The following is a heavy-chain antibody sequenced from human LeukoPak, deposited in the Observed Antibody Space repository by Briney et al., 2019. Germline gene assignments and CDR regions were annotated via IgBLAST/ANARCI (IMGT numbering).Heavy chain of an antibody. Sequence: PGGSLRLSCAGSGFRLDDYAMHWVRQPPGKGLQWVSSISWDSGNTAYADSVKDRFTISRDNAKNFLYLQMNSLRGDDTALYYCIKDMGFDLVKDVFDVWGQGARVTVSS. CDR2: ISWDSGNT. V-gene: IGHV3-9*01. CDR1: GFRLDDYA. CDR3: IKDMGFDLVKDVFDV. J-gene: IGHJ3*01. D-gene: IGHD3-9*01.